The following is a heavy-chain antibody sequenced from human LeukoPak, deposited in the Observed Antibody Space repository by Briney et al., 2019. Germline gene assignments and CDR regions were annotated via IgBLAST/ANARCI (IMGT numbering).Heavy chain of an antibody. D-gene: IGHD1-14*01. V-gene: IGHV6-1*01. CDR3: ARDQDLSRKTLFDY. Sequence: SQTLSLTCAISGDSVSSNSAAWNWIRQSPSRGLEWLGRTYYRSKWYNEYAVSVKSRITINPDTSKNQFSLQLNSVTPEDTAVYYCARDQDLSRKTLFDYWGQGTLVTVSS. CDR1: GDSVSSNSAA. CDR2: TYYRSKWYN. J-gene: IGHJ4*02.